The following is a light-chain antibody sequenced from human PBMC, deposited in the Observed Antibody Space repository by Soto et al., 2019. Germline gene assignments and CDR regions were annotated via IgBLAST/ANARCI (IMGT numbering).Light chain of an antibody. Sequence: EIVLTQSPATLSLSPGERATLSCRASQSGSTYLAWYQQKPGQAPRLLIYDASNRATGIPDRFSGNGSQTDFTLTISSRQSEDIATQYCQQYDNLLPITFGQGTRLKIK. CDR3: QQYDNLLPIT. J-gene: IGKJ5*01. CDR2: DAS. CDR1: QSGSTY. V-gene: IGKV3-11*01.